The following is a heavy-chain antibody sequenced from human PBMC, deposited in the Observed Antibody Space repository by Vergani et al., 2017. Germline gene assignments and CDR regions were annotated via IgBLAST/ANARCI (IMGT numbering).Heavy chain of an antibody. CDR3: ASRVSANGGLDT. V-gene: IGHV3-21*02. D-gene: IGHD2-15*01. Sequence: VQLVESGGGLVKPGGSLRLSCEGSGFTFKNNTMTWVRQAPGKGLEWVSSISSSSAYLHYADSVKGRFTISRDNAKKSLLLQMNNLRADDTAVYYCASRVSANGGLDTWGQGTLVTVSS. CDR2: ISSSSAYL. CDR1: GFTFKNNT. J-gene: IGHJ5*02.